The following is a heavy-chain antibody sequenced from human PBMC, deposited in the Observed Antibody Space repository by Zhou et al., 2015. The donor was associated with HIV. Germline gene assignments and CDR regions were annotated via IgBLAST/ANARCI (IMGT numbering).Heavy chain of an antibody. V-gene: IGHV1-58*01. CDR3: AARREYSYGPDAFDI. J-gene: IGHJ3*02. Sequence: QMQLVQSGPEVKKPGTSVKVSCKASGFTFTTSAVQWVRQARGQRLEWIGWIVVGSGNTNYAQKFQERVTITRDMSTGTAYMELSSLRSEDTAVYYCAARREYSYGPDAFDIWGQGTMVTVSS. CDR2: IVVGSGNT. CDR1: GFTFTTSA. D-gene: IGHD5-18*01.